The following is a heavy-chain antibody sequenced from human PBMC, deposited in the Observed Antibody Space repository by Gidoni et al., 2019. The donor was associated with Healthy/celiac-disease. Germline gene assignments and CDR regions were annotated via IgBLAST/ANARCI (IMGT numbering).Heavy chain of an antibody. CDR2: ISAYNGNT. V-gene: IGHV1-18*01. CDR3: AREYYYDSSGYYYFPFDY. Sequence: QVQLVQSGAEVKKPGASVKVSCKASGYTFTSYGLSWVRQAPGQGLEWMGWISAYNGNTNYAQKLQGRVTMTTDTSTSTAYMELRSLRSDDTAVYYCAREYYYDSSGYYYFPFDYWGQGTLVTVSS. CDR1: GYTFTSYG. J-gene: IGHJ4*02. D-gene: IGHD3-22*01.